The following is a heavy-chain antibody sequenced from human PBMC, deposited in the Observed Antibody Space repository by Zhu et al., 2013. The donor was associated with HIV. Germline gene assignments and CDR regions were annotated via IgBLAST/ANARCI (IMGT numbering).Heavy chain of an antibody. CDR1: GYIFTSYG. CDR2: VSTFNGNT. D-gene: IGHD2-15*01. CDR3: ARSGTAYCSGDGCYRQSTDY. V-gene: IGHV1-18*01. J-gene: IGHJ4*02. Sequence: QVQLVQSGVEVKKPGASVNVSCKAPGYIFTSYGVNWVRQAPGQGLEWMGWVSTFNGNTNYAQKFQDRVTMTTDTPTTTAYMELRSLRSDDTAVYFCARSGTAYCSGDGCYRQSTDYWGQGTLVTVSS.